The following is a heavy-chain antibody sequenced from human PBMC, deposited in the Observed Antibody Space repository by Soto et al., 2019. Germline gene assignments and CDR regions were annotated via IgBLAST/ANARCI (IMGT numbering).Heavy chain of an antibody. CDR2: IGGSGGST. Sequence: EVQLLQSGGGLVQPGGSLRLSCAASGFTFSTYGMSWVRQAPGKGLEWVSSIGGSGGSTYYADSVKGRFTISRDNSKNTLFVQMNSLRAEDTAVYYCAKREIAAAGSRFFDYWGQVSLVTVAS. J-gene: IGHJ4*02. CDR3: AKREIAAAGSRFFDY. V-gene: IGHV3-23*01. D-gene: IGHD6-13*01. CDR1: GFTFSTYG.